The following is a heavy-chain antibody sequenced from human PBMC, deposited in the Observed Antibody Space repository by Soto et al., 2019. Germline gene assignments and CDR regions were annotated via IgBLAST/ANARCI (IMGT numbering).Heavy chain of an antibody. Sequence: QVQLQESGPGLVKPSQTLSLTCTVSGGSISSGDYYWSWIRQPPGKGLEWIGYIYYSGSTYYNPSLKSRVTISVDTSKNQFSLKLSSVTAADTAVYYCARAGIVVVPAAMDYYGMDVWGQGTTVTVSS. D-gene: IGHD2-2*01. CDR1: GGSISSGDYY. V-gene: IGHV4-30-4*01. CDR2: IYYSGST. CDR3: ARAGIVVVPAAMDYYGMDV. J-gene: IGHJ6*02.